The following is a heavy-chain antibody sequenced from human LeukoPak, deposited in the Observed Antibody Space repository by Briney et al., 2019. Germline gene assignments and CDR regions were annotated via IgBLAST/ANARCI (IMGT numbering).Heavy chain of an antibody. J-gene: IGHJ5*02. CDR3: ARLSRVAGRLNGIDP. CDR1: GGSINNYY. CDR2: IYYSGST. V-gene: IGHV4-59*08. D-gene: IGHD6-19*01. Sequence: PSETLSLTCTVSGGSINNYYWSWIRQPPGKGLEWIGYIYYSGSTNYNPSLKSRVTISVDTSKNQFSLKVSSVTAADTAVYYCARLSRVAGRLNGIDPWGQGILVTVSS.